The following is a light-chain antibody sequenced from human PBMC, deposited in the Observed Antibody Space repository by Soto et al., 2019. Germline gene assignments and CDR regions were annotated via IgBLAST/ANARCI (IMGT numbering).Light chain of an antibody. CDR2: DVS. Sequence: QSALTQPASVSGSPGQSITISCTGTGSDIGGYNYVSWYQQHPGKAPKVMIYDVSNRPSGVSNRFSASKSGNTASLTILGLQAEDEAEYYCSSYTPGNSVVFRVGITVTVL. V-gene: IGLV2-14*01. CDR3: SSYTPGNSVV. CDR1: GSDIGGYNY. J-gene: IGLJ2*01.